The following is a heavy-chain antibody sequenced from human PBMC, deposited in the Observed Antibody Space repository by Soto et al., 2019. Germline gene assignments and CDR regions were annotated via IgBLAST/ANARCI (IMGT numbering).Heavy chain of an antibody. V-gene: IGHV3-30*18. D-gene: IGHD2-21*02. CDR2: ISYDGSNK. J-gene: IGHJ4*02. Sequence: GGSLRLSCAASGFTFSSYGMHWVRQAPGKGLEWVAVISYDGSNKYYADSVKGRFTISRDNSKNTLYLQMNSLRAEDTAVYYCAKECGGDCYKTAYYFDYWGQGTLVTVSS. CDR3: AKECGGDCYKTAYYFDY. CDR1: GFTFSSYG.